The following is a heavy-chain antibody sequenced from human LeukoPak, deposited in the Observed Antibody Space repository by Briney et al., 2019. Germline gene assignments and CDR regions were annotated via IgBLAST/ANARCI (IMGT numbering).Heavy chain of an antibody. CDR1: GGSISRGSYY. CDR3: ARDQIYSNYVWFDP. CDR2: IYTSGST. J-gene: IGHJ5*02. V-gene: IGHV4-61*02. D-gene: IGHD4-11*01. Sequence: PSQTLSLTCTVSGGSISRGSYYWSWIRQPAGKGLEWIGRIYTSGSTNYNPSLKSRVTISVDTSKNQFSLKLSSVTAADTAVYYCARDQIYSNYVWFDPWGQGTLVTVSS.